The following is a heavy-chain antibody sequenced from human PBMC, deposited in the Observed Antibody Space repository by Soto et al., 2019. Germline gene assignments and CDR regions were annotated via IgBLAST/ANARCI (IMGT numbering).Heavy chain of an antibody. CDR3: ARVKEEYCYDSSGSNFDY. Sequence: EVQLVESGGGLVQPGGSLRLSCAASGSIFSSYWMHWVRQAPGKGLVWVSRLHSDGRTTSYADSVKGRFTISRDNAKNKVYLQMNSLRAEDTAVYYCARVKEEYCYDSSGSNFDYWGQGTLVTVSS. J-gene: IGHJ4*02. CDR2: LHSDGRTT. V-gene: IGHV3-74*01. D-gene: IGHD3-22*01. CDR1: GSIFSSYW.